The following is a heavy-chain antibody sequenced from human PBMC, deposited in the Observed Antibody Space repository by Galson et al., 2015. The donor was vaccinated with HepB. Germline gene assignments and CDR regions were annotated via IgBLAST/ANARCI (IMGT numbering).Heavy chain of an antibody. D-gene: IGHD6-19*01. J-gene: IGHJ3*02. CDR1: GSIFTTHW. CDR2: IYPGDSDT. V-gene: IGHV5-51*01. CDR3: ARPRRGWYFSDAFDI. Sequence: QSGAEVKKPGESLRISCQGSGSIFTTHWIGWVRQMPGKGLEWMGVIYPGDSDTRYSPSFQGQVTISADKSISTAYLQWSSLKGSDTAMYYCARPRRGWYFSDAFDIWGQGTMVTVSS.